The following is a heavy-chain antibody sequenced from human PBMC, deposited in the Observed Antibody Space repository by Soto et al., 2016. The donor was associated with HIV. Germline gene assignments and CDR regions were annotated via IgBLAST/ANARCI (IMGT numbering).Heavy chain of an antibody. V-gene: IGHV3-73*01. CDR2: VRTKAANTAT. CDR1: GFIFSDCA. D-gene: IGHD1-26*01. J-gene: IGHJ5*02. CDR3: TRDSGTYNWLDP. Sequence: EVQLVESGGGLVQPGGSLKLSCAVSGFIFSDCAIHWVRQASGKGPEWVGVVRTKAANTATEYAASVKGRFTISRDDSENTAYLQMNNLKTEDTAMYYCTRDSGTYNWLDPWGQETLVTVSS.